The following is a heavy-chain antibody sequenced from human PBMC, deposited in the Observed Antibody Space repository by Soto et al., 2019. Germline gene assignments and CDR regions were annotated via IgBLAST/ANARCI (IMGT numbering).Heavy chain of an antibody. CDR1: GFTFSSYA. CDR2: ISGSGGST. D-gene: IGHD6-13*01. V-gene: IGHV3-23*01. Sequence: EVQLLESGGGLVQPGGSLRLSCAASGFTFSSYAMSWVRQAPGKGLEWVSAISGSGGSTYYADSVKGRFTISRDNSKNTLYLQMNSLRAEDTAVYYCAKDPWDVTQQLVTHFDYWGQGTLVTVSS. CDR3: AKDPWDVTQQLVTHFDY. J-gene: IGHJ4*02.